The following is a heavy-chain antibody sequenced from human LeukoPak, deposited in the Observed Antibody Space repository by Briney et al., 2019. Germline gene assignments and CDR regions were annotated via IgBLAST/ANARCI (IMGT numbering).Heavy chain of an antibody. CDR1: GFTFSSYW. V-gene: IGHV3-7*01. CDR3: ARGSNYGDKFDS. CDR2: IKQDGSEK. J-gene: IGHJ4*02. Sequence: GGALRLSCAASGFTFSSYWMSWGRQAPGGGLEWVANIKQDGSEKYYVDSVKGRFTISRDNAKNSQYLQMNNLSAQDTAVYYCARGSNYGDKFDSWGQGTLVTVSS. D-gene: IGHD4-17*01.